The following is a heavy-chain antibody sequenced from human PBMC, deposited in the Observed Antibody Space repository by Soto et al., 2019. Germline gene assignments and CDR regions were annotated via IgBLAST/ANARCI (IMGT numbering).Heavy chain of an antibody. J-gene: IGHJ5*02. Sequence: QVQLVESGGGVVQPGRSLRLSCAASGFTFSSYGMHWVRQAPGKGLEWVAVIWYDGSNKYYADSVKGRFTISRDNSKNTLYLQMNSLRADDTAVYYCAREYRVVVVPAATRKGWFDPWGQGTLVTVSS. CDR3: AREYRVVVVPAATRKGWFDP. V-gene: IGHV3-33*01. CDR2: IWYDGSNK. D-gene: IGHD2-2*01. CDR1: GFTFSSYG.